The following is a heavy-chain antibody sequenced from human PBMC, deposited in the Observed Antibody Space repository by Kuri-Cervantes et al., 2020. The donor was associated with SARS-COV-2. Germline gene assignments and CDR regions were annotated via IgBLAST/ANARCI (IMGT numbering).Heavy chain of an antibody. CDR1: GGSISSYY. J-gene: IGHJ3*02. Sequence: SETLSLTCTVSGGSISSYYWGWIRQPPGKGLEWIGSIYHSGSTYYNPSLKSRVTISVDTSKNQFSLKLSSVTAADTAVYYCARATGLEVVVVIAVPSILNAFDIWGQGTMVTVSS. CDR3: ARATGLEVVVVIAVPSILNAFDI. CDR2: IYHSGST. V-gene: IGHV4-38-2*02. D-gene: IGHD2-21*01.